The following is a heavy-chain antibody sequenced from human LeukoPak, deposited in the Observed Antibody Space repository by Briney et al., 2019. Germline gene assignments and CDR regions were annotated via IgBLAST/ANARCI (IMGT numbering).Heavy chain of an antibody. Sequence: ASVKVSCKASGYTFTGYYMHWVRQAPGQGLEWMGWINPNSGGTNYAQKFQGRVTMTRDTSISTAYMELSRLRSDDTAVYYCARDNGDWPAAVRGNAQEDWGQGTLVTVSS. CDR2: INPNSGGT. CDR3: ARDNGDWPAAVRGNAQED. V-gene: IGHV1-2*02. J-gene: IGHJ4*02. CDR1: GYTFTGYY. D-gene: IGHD2-21*02.